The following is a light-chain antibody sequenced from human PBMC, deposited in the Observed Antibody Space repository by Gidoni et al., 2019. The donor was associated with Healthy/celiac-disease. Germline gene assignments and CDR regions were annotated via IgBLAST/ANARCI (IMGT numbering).Light chain of an antibody. CDR2: WAS. Sequence: DIVLTQSPDSLAVSLGERATINCKSSQSVLYKSNKKNYLAWYQKKPGQPPKLLIYWASTRASGVPDRFGGGGSGTDFTLTISSLQAEDVAVYYCQQYYNTPRTFGQGTKVEIK. CDR1: QSVLYKSNKKNY. J-gene: IGKJ1*01. CDR3: QQYYNTPRT. V-gene: IGKV4-1*01.